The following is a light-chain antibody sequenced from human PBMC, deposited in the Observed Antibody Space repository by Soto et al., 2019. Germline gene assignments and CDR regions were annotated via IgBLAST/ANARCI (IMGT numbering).Light chain of an antibody. Sequence: EIVLTQSPATLSLSPGERATLSCRASQSVSSYLAWYQQKPGQAPRLLIYDASNRATGIPARFSGSGSGTDCTLPISSLEPEDFAFYYCQQRSNLLFTCGGGTKVEIK. CDR3: QQRSNLLFT. CDR1: QSVSSY. V-gene: IGKV3-11*01. J-gene: IGKJ4*01. CDR2: DAS.